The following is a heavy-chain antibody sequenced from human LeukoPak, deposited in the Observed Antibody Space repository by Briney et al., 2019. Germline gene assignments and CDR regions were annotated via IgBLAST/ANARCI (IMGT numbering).Heavy chain of an antibody. CDR2: IYTSGST. J-gene: IGHJ4*02. D-gene: IGHD1-7*01. CDR1: GGSISSYY. Sequence: NPSETLSLTCTVSGGSISSYYWSWIREPAGKGLVWIGRIYTSGSTNYNPSLKSRVTMSVDTSKNQFSLKLSSVTAADTAVYYGAREIWIYRTFYFDYWGQGTLVTVSS. V-gene: IGHV4-4*07. CDR3: AREIWIYRTFYFDY.